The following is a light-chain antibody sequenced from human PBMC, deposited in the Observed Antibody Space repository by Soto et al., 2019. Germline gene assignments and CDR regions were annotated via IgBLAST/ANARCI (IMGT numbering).Light chain of an antibody. CDR1: SSDVGGYNY. Sequence: QSALTQPPSASGSPGQSVTISCTGTSSDVGGYNYVSWYQQHPGKAPKLMIYEVSKRPSGVPDRFSGSKSGSTASLTVSGLQAEDEADYYCSSYAGSTAVVFGGGTKLTVL. J-gene: IGLJ2*01. V-gene: IGLV2-8*01. CDR3: SSYAGSTAVV. CDR2: EVS.